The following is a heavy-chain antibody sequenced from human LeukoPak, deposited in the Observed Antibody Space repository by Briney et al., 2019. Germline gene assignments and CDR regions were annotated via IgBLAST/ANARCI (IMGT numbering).Heavy chain of an antibody. CDR1: GFTFSSYA. D-gene: IGHD3-3*01. J-gene: IGHJ4*02. V-gene: IGHV3-23*01. CDR2: ISGSGGST. Sequence: GGSLRLSCAAPGFTFSSYAMSWVRQAPGKGLEWVSAISGSGGSTYYAGSVKGRFTISRDNSKNTLYLQMNSLRAEDTAVYYCAKCGTYYDFWSGYYIDYWGQGTLVTVSS. CDR3: AKCGTYYDFWSGYYIDY.